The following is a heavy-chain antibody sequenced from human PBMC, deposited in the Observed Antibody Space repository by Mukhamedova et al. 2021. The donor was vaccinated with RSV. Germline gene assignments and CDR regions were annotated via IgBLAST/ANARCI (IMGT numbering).Heavy chain of an antibody. CDR1: SSYG. J-gene: IGHJ4*01. V-gene: IGHV3-30*18. CDR2: ISYDGSNK. D-gene: IGHD6-19*01. Sequence: SSYGMHWVRQAPGKGLEWVAVISYDGSNKYYADSVKGRFTISRDNSKNTLYLQMNSLRAEDTAVYYCAKDRSFIAVVNQIDYWG. CDR3: AKDRSFIAVVNQIDY.